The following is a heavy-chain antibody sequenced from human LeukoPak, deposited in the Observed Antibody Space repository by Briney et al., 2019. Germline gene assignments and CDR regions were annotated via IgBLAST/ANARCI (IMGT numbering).Heavy chain of an antibody. D-gene: IGHD3-10*01. V-gene: IGHV3-21*05. CDR1: GFTFSSYS. Sequence: GGSLRLSCAASGFTFSSYSMNWVRQAPGKGLEWVSYISSSGRSILYADSVKGRFTVSRDNAKNSLYLQMNNLRVEDMAVYYCAREIPSGSYAPDYWGQGTLVTVSS. CDR2: ISSSGRSI. CDR3: AREIPSGSYAPDY. J-gene: IGHJ4*02.